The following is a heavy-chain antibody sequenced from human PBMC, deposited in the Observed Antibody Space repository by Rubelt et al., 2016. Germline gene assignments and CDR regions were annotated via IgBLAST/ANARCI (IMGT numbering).Heavy chain of an antibody. CDR1: GFTFSSYW. D-gene: IGHD5-18*01. J-gene: IGHJ4*02. V-gene: IGHV3-7*01. CDR3: ATGHTAFDY. CDR2: IRQDGSER. Sequence: EVQLVESGGALVQPGGSLRLSCAASGFTFSSYWMTWVRQAPGKGLEWVATIRQDGSERYYVGSVKGQFTISRDNAKNLLYLQMNSLAAEDTALYYCATGHTAFDYWGQGTLVTVSS.